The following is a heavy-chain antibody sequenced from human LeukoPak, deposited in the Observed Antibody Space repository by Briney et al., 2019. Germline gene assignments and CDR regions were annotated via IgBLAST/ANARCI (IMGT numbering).Heavy chain of an antibody. CDR1: GYTFTSYY. CDR2: INPSGGST. Sequence: ASVKVSCKASGYTFTSYYMHWVRQAPGLGLEWMGIINPSGGSTSYAQEFQGRVTMTRDTSTSTVYMELSSLRSEDTAVYYCARDARFYYDRSGYYYPLWFDPWGQGTLVTVSS. D-gene: IGHD3-22*01. V-gene: IGHV1-46*01. CDR3: ARDARFYYDRSGYYYPLWFDP. J-gene: IGHJ5*02.